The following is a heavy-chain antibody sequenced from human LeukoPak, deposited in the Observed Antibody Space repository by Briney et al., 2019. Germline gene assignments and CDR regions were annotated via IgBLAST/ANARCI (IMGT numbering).Heavy chain of an antibody. D-gene: IGHD1-26*01. Sequence: PGGSLRLSCAASGFTFSSYWMNWVRQAPGKGLEWISYISRSGSTIHYADSVKGRFTISRDNAKNSLYLQMNSLRSEDTAVYYCAAMPAAELRFDPWGQGTLVTVSS. CDR1: GFTFSSYW. J-gene: IGHJ5*02. CDR2: ISRSGSTI. V-gene: IGHV3-48*04. CDR3: AAMPAAELRFDP.